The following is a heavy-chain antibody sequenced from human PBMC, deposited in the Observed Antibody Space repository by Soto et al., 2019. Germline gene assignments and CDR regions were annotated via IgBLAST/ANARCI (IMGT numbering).Heavy chain of an antibody. CDR2: TGGSGRTT. J-gene: IGHJ4*02. V-gene: IGHV3-23*01. D-gene: IGHD1-20*01. Sequence: LRLSCAASGFTFSIYAMTWVRQAPGKGLEWVSTTGGSGRTTYYADSVKGRFTVSRDNSKNTLDLQMSSLRAEDTAVYYCATVHNTSRSFDYWGQGTLVTAPQ. CDR3: ATVHNTSRSFDY. CDR1: GFTFSIYA.